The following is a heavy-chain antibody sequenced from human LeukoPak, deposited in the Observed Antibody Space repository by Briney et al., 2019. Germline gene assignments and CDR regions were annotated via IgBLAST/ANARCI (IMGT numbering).Heavy chain of an antibody. CDR1: GGSISSSYYY. CDR2: VYYSGST. D-gene: IGHD4-23*01. V-gene: IGHV4-39*07. Sequence: SETLSLTCTVSGGSISSSYYYWGWIRQPPGKGLEWIGSVYYSGSTNYNPSLKSRVTISVDTSKNQFSLKLSSVTAADTAVYYCARNGGDDWFDPWGQGTLVTVSS. CDR3: ARNGGDDWFDP. J-gene: IGHJ5*02.